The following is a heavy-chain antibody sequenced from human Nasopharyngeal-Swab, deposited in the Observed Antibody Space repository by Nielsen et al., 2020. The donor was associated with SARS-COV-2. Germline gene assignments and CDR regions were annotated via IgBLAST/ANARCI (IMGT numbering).Heavy chain of an antibody. CDR2: IYYSGST. CDR3: ARHDHTIVRAIDY. D-gene: IGHD3-3*01. Sequence: SENLSLTCTVSGGSISSSSYYWGWIRQPPGKGLEWIGSIYYSGSTYYNPSLKSRVTISVDKSKNQFSLKLTSVTAADTAVYYCARHDHTIVRAIDYWGQGTLVTVSS. CDR1: GGSISSSSYY. J-gene: IGHJ4*02. V-gene: IGHV4-39*01.